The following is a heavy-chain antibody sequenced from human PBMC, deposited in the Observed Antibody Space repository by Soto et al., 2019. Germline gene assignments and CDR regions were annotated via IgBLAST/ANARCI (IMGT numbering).Heavy chain of an antibody. CDR3: ARRGYSYGSGNYYYMDV. CDR1: GGSFSGHY. V-gene: IGHV4-34*01. CDR2: INHSGST. D-gene: IGHD5-18*01. J-gene: IGHJ6*03. Sequence: SETLSLTCAVYGGSFSGHYWSWIRQPPGKGLEWIGEINHSGSTNYNPSLKSRVTISVDTSKNQFTLKLSSVTAADTAVYYCARRGYSYGSGNYYYMDVWGKGTTVTVSS.